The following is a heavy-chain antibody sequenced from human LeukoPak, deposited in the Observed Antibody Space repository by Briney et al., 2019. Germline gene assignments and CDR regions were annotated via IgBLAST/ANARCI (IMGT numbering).Heavy chain of an antibody. V-gene: IGHV3-30*18. CDR2: ISYDGRNQ. J-gene: IGHJ4*02. D-gene: IGHD6-19*01. Sequence: PGGSLRLSCAASGFTFSSYWMSWVRQARGKGLEWVAVISYDGRNQYYADSVKGRFTISRDNSKNTLYLQMNSLRAEDTAVYYCAKVEFSSGWYGYFDNWGQGTLVTVSS. CDR1: GFTFSSYW. CDR3: AKVEFSSGWYGYFDN.